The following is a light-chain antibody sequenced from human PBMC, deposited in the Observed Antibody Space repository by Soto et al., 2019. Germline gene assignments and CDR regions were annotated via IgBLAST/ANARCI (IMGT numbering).Light chain of an antibody. V-gene: IGLV2-14*01. J-gene: IGLJ1*01. Sequence: QSVLTQPASVSGSPGQSITISCTGTSGDIGSYNRVSWYQQHPGKAPKLIIYEVTDRPSGLSNRFSGSKSGNTASLTISGLQAEDEAEYYCSSYTNINTRACVFGTGTKVTVL. CDR2: EVT. CDR1: SGDIGSYNR. CDR3: SSYTNINTRACV.